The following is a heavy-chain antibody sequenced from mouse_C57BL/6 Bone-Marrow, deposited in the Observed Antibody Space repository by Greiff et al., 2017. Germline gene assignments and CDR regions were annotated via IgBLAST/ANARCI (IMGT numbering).Heavy chain of an antibody. CDR2: INPNSGST. Sequence: VKLQQPGAELAKPGASVKLSCKASGYTFTSYWMHWVKQRPGQGLEWIGMINPNSGSTNYNEKFKSKATLTADKSSSTAYMELRSLTSEDSAVYYCTPSRYDFDYWGQGTTLTVSS. CDR1: GYTFTSYW. D-gene: IGHD1-1*01. J-gene: IGHJ2*01. CDR3: TPSRYDFDY. V-gene: IGHV1-64*01.